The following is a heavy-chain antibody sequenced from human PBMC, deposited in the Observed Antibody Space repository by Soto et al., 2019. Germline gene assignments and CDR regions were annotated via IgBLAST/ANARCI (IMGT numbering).Heavy chain of an antibody. CDR3: AHYTHVSCWSDCDS. CDR1: GGSISSYY. V-gene: IGHV4-59*01. D-gene: IGHD6-13*01. J-gene: IGHJ4*02. Sequence: QVQLQESGPGLVKPSETLSLTCNVSGGSISSYYWSWIRQPPGKVLEWIGYIYYSESTNYNPSLKSRGTISVDTSKNQYALKLSSVTAADTAVYYCAHYTHVSCWSDCDSWGQGTLFTVAS. CDR2: IYYSEST.